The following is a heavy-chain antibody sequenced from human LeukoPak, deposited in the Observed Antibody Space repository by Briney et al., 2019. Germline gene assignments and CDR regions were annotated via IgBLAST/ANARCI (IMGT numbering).Heavy chain of an antibody. V-gene: IGHV5-51*01. Sequence: GESLKISCKGSGYSFTSYWIGWVRPMPGKGLEWMGIIYPGDSDTRYSPSFQGQVTISADKSISTAYLQWSSLKASDTAMYYCARTGYDFWSGYYTGFDYWGQGTLVTVSS. CDR3: ARTGYDFWSGYYTGFDY. J-gene: IGHJ4*02. CDR1: GYSFTSYW. D-gene: IGHD3-3*01. CDR2: IYPGDSDT.